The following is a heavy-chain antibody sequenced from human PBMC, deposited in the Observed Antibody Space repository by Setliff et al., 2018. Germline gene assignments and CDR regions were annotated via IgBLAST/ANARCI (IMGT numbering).Heavy chain of an antibody. D-gene: IGHD5-18*01. Sequence: GGYLRLSCAASGLTFSTYWMNWVRQAPGKGLEWVANINHAGSDKYYVDSVKGRFTISRDNAKNSLYLQMNSLRAEDTAVYYCARGTAMDHWGQGTLVTVSS. V-gene: IGHV3-7*03. CDR3: ARGTAMDH. CDR1: GLTFSTYW. CDR2: INHAGSDK. J-gene: IGHJ4*02.